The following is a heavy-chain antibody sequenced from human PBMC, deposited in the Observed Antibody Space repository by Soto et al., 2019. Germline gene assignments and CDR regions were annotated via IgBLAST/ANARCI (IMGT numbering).Heavy chain of an antibody. J-gene: IGHJ4*02. CDR1: GGSVSSSGNY. Sequence: SETLALTCTVSGGSVSSSGNYWGWIRQPPGKGLEWIGFISYSGSAYYNPSLKSRVTISVDTSKNQFSLNLSFVTAADTAVYYCATMGTPATGLYYFDYWGQGALVTVSS. D-gene: IGHD2-15*01. CDR3: ATMGTPATGLYYFDY. V-gene: IGHV4-30-4*08. CDR2: ISYSGSA.